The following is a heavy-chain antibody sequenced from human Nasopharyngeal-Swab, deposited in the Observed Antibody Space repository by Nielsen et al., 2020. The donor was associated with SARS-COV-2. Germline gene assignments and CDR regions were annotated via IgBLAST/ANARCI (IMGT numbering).Heavy chain of an antibody. V-gene: IGHV3-23*01. Sequence: GGSLRLSCAASGFTFSSYAMSWVRQAPGKGLEWVSAISGSGGSTYYADSVKGRFTISRDNSKNTLYLQMNSLRAEDTAVYYCARELDMVQGVIISRAFDIWGQGTMVTVSS. CDR3: ARELDMVQGVIISRAFDI. D-gene: IGHD3-10*01. CDR1: GFTFSSYA. J-gene: IGHJ3*02. CDR2: ISGSGGST.